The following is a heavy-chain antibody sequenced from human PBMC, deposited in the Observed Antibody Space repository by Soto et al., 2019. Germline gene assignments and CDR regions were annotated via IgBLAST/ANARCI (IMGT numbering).Heavy chain of an antibody. J-gene: IGHJ4*02. CDR3: ARVPPYSSSWSI. Sequence: GASMKVSCKASGYTFTGYYMHWVRQAPGQGLEWMGGIIPIFGTTNYAQKFQGRVTITADESTSTAYMELSSLRSEDTAVYYCARVPPYSSSWSIWGQGTLVTVSS. V-gene: IGHV1-69*13. CDR2: IIPIFGTT. CDR1: GYTFTGYY. D-gene: IGHD6-13*01.